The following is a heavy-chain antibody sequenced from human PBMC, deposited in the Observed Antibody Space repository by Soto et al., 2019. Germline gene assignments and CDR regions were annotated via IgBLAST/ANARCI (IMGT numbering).Heavy chain of an antibody. D-gene: IGHD3-16*01. CDR3: ARKRYDYSLGDYYFDY. Sequence: SVPLSLTCTVSGGSISDFYWSWIRQHPVKGLEWIGEINHSGSTNCNPSLKSRVTISVDTSKNQFSLKLSSVTAADTAVYYCARKRYDYSLGDYYFDYWGQGTLVPGSS. V-gene: IGHV4-34*01. CDR1: GGSISDFY. J-gene: IGHJ4*02. CDR2: INHSGST.